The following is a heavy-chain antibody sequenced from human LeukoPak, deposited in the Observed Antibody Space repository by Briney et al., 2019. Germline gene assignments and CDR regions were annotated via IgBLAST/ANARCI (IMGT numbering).Heavy chain of an antibody. CDR2: IIPIFGTA. Sequence: ASVKVSCKASGGTFSSYAISWVRQAPGQGLEWMGGIIPIFGTANYAQKFQGRVTITADESTSTAYMELSSLRSEDTAVYYCATEGGTFGGVIVPLDYWGQGTLVTLSS. J-gene: IGHJ4*02. CDR1: GGTFSSYA. CDR3: ATEGGTFGGVIVPLDY. V-gene: IGHV1-69*01. D-gene: IGHD3-16*02.